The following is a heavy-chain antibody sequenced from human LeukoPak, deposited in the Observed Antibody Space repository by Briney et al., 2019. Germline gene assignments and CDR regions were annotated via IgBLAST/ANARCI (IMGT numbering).Heavy chain of an antibody. V-gene: IGHV4-30-4*01. CDR1: GGSISSDDYY. CDR2: IYYSGST. CDR3: ARDSALLWFGELDS. Sequence: SETLSLTCSVSGGSISSDDYYWSWIRQTPGKGLEWIGNIYYSGSTNYNASLKSRITISLDTSRNQFSLKLTSVTAADTAVYFCARDSALLWFGELDSWGQGTVVTVSS. J-gene: IGHJ4*02. D-gene: IGHD3-10*01.